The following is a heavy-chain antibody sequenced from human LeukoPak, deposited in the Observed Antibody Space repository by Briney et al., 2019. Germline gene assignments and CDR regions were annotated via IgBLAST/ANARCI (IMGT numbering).Heavy chain of an antibody. D-gene: IGHD3-3*01. J-gene: IGHJ4*02. V-gene: IGHV4-39*01. CDR3: ARLGAGPTYYDFWSGYSSFYFDY. Sequence: SETLSLTCTVSGGSISSSSYYWGWIRQPPGKGLEWIGSIYYSGSTYYDPSLKSRVTISVDTSKNQFSLKLSSVTAADTAVYYCARLGAGPTYYDFWSGYSSFYFDYWAREPWSPSPQ. CDR1: GGSISSSSYY. CDR2: IYYSGST.